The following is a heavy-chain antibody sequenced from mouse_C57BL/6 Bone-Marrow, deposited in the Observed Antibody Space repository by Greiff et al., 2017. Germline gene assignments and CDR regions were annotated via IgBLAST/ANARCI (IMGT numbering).Heavy chain of an antibody. J-gene: IGHJ3*01. CDR1: GFTFSSYG. V-gene: IGHV5-6*01. CDR2: ISSGGSYT. CDR3: ARQAWFAY. Sequence: VQLKESGGDLVKPGGSLKLSCAASGFTFSSYGMSWVRQTPDKRLEWVATISSGGSYTYYPDRVKGRFTISRDNAKNTLYLQMSSLKSEDTAMYYCARQAWFAYWGQGTLVTVSA.